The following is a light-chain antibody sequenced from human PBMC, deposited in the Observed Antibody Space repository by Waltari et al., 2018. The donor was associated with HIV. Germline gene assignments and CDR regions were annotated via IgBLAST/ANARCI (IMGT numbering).Light chain of an antibody. J-gene: IGKJ3*01. CDR2: AAS. V-gene: IGKV1-39*01. CDR3: QQSYSTFFT. CDR1: QSISSY. Sequence: DIQMTQSPSSLSASVGDRVTITCRASQSISSYLNWYQQKPGKAPKLLIYAASSLQSGVPSRFSGSGSGTDFTLTISSLQPEDFATYYCQQSYSTFFTFGPGTKVDIK.